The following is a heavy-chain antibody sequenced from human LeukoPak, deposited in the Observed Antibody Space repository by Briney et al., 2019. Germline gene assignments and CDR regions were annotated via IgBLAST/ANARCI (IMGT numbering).Heavy chain of an antibody. Sequence: GGSLRLSCAASGFTFSSYAMSWVRQAPGKGLEWVSTIGATSGNTYYADSVKGRFTISRDNAKNSLYLQMNSLRAEDTALYYCAKALEIVVAHDAFDIWGQGTMVTVSS. CDR1: GFTFSSYA. CDR3: AKALEIVVAHDAFDI. J-gene: IGHJ3*02. V-gene: IGHV3-23*01. D-gene: IGHD3-22*01. CDR2: IGATSGNT.